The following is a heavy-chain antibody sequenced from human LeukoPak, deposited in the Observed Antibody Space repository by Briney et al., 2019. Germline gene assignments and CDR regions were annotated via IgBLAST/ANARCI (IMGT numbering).Heavy chain of an antibody. CDR2: ISYDGSNT. Sequence: GRSLRLSCAASGFTFSSYAMHWVRQAQGKGLEWVAAISYDGSNTYYADSVKGRFTISRDNFKSTLYLQMNSLRPEDTAVYYCASPYSSGWIHFYFAYGGQGTLVTVSS. CDR1: GFTFSSYA. D-gene: IGHD6-19*01. J-gene: IGHJ4*02. CDR3: ASPYSSGWIHFYFAY. V-gene: IGHV3-30-3*01.